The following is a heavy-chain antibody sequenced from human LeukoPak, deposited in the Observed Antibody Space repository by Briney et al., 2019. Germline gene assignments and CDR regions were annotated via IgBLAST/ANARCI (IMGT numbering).Heavy chain of an antibody. J-gene: IGHJ6*02. CDR3: ARSRDGYNYRDYYYGMDV. Sequence: ASVKVSCKASGYTFTGYYMHWVRQAPGQGLEWMGWINPNSGGTNYAQKFQGWVTLTRDTSISTAYMELSRLRSDDTAVYYCARSRDGYNYRDYYYGMDVWGQGTTVTVSS. V-gene: IGHV1-2*04. CDR2: INPNSGGT. D-gene: IGHD5-24*01. CDR1: GYTFTGYY.